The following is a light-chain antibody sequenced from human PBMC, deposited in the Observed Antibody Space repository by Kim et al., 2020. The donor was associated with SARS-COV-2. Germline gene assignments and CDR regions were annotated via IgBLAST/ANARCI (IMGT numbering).Light chain of an antibody. V-gene: IGLV1-40*01. CDR3: QSYDTGLSGII. J-gene: IGLJ2*01. CDR2: NNY. CDR1: NSNIEAGDE. Sequence: SVTISCAGRNSNIEAGDEVHWYQQPPGTATKLLSYNNYWRPSGVPDRFSGSTSATSASLAITWLQAEDEAVYYCQSYDTGLSGIIFGGGTQLTVL.